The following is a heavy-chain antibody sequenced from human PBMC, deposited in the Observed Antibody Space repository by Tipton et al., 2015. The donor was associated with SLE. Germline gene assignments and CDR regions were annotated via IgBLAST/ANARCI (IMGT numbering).Heavy chain of an antibody. D-gene: IGHD3-9*01. Sequence: TLSLTCTVSGGSISSSSYYWGWIRQPPGKGLEWIGSIYYSGSTYYNPSLKSRVTISVDTSKNQFSLKLSSVTAADTAVYYCASQILDILTASYFDYWGQGTLVTVSP. CDR2: IYYSGST. J-gene: IGHJ4*02. CDR3: ASQILDILTASYFDY. V-gene: IGHV4-39*07. CDR1: GGSISSSSYY.